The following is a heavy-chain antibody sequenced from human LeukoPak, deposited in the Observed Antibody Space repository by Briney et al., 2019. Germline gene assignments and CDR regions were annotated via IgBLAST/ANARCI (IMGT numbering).Heavy chain of an antibody. V-gene: IGHV4-59*01. CDR3: ARLVASVDDILTGHDFYYMDV. D-gene: IGHD3-9*01. CDR2: IYYSGST. CDR1: GGSISSYY. J-gene: IGHJ6*03. Sequence: SSETLSLTCTVSGGSISSYYWSWIRQPPGKGLEWIGYIYYSGSTNYNPSLKSRVTISVDTSKNQFSLKLSSVTAADTAVYYCARLVASVDDILTGHDFYYMDVWGKGTTVTVSS.